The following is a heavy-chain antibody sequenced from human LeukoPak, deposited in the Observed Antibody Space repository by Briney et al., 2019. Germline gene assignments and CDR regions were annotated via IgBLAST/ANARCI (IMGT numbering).Heavy chain of an antibody. CDR1: GYTFTGYS. V-gene: IGHV1-2*02. D-gene: IGHD2-21*01. Sequence: ASVKVSCKASGYTFTGYSMHWVRQAPGQGLEWMGWINPSSGGTNYAQKFQGRVTMTRDTSINTSYMELRRLRSDDTAVYYCARGGVVVLGVMDIWGQGTVVTVSS. CDR2: INPSSGGT. CDR3: ARGGVVVLGVMDI. J-gene: IGHJ3*02.